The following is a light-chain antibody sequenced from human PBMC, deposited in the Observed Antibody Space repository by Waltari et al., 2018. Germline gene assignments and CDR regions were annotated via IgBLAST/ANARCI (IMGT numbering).Light chain of an antibody. CDR2: GAA. J-gene: IGKJ1*01. V-gene: IGKV3-15*01. Sequence: EIVMTQSPATLSVSPGERATLSCRASQSVSSNLAWYQQKPGQAPRLLIYGAATRATGIPARFRGSGSGKEFTLTISSMQSEDFAVYYCQQYNNWPRTFGQGTKVEIK. CDR1: QSVSSN. CDR3: QQYNNWPRT.